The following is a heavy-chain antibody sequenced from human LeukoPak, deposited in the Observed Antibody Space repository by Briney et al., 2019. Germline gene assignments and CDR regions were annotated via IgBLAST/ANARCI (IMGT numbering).Heavy chain of an antibody. D-gene: IGHD5-18*01. CDR1: GYTFTSYG. J-gene: IGHJ4*02. Sequence: ASVNVSRKSSGYTFTSYGIRWVRQAPGQGLAWVGWISAYNGNTNYAQKLQGRVTMTTDTSTSTAYMELRSLRSDDTAVYYCARDQRGRVRGYSYGIFDYWGQGTLDTVSS. CDR2: ISAYNGNT. CDR3: ARDQRGRVRGYSYGIFDY. V-gene: IGHV1-18*01.